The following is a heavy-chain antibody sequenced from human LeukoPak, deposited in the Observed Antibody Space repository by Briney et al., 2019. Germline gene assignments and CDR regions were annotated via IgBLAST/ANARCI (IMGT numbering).Heavy chain of an antibody. J-gene: IGHJ4*02. CDR2: INPNGGGT. CDR3: ARGGYGGANSGILDS. CDR1: GYTFTGYY. D-gene: IGHD6-25*01. V-gene: IGHV1-2*02. Sequence: ASVKVSCKASGYTFTGYYIHWVRQASGQGLEWMGWINPNGGGTNYAQKFQGRVTMTRDTSISTAYMELSRLRSDDTDVYYCARGGYGGANSGILDSWGQGTLVTVSS.